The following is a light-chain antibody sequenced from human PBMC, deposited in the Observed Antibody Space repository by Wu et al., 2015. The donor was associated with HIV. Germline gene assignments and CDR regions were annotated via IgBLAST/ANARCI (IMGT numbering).Light chain of an antibody. CDR3: QQYNDWPG. J-gene: IGKJ3*01. V-gene: IGKV3-15*01. Sequence: EVVMTQSPATLSVSPGETATLFCRASQSVSTNLAWYQQKPGRAPRLLIYDASTRATGTPGRFSGRGSGTQFTLTINSMQSEDFAIYYCQQYNDWPGFGPGTKVDIK. CDR2: DAS. CDR1: QSVSTN.